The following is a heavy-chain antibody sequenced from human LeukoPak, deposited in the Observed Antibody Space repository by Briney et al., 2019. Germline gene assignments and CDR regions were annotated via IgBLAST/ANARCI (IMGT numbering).Heavy chain of an antibody. Sequence: SETLSLTCAVYGGSFSGYYWSWIRQPPGKGLEWIGEINHSGSTNYNPSLKSRVTISVDTSKNQFSLKLSSVTAADTAVYYCARDPGVDKDWFDPWGQGTLVTVSS. D-gene: IGHD2-8*01. CDR1: GGSFSGYY. CDR3: ARDPGVDKDWFDP. CDR2: INHSGST. J-gene: IGHJ5*02. V-gene: IGHV4-34*01.